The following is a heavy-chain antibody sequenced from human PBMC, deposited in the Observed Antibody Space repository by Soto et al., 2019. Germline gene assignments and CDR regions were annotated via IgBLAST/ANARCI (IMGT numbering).Heavy chain of an antibody. D-gene: IGHD6-13*01. CDR3: AKIMIRYSSSWAFDY. J-gene: IGHJ4*02. Sequence: GGSLRLSCAASGFTFSSYAMSWVRQAPGKGLEWVSAISGSGGSTYYADSVKGRFTISRDNSKNTLYLQMNSLRAEDTAVYYCAKIMIRYSSSWAFDYWGQGTLVTVSS. CDR2: ISGSGGST. V-gene: IGHV3-23*01. CDR1: GFTFSSYA.